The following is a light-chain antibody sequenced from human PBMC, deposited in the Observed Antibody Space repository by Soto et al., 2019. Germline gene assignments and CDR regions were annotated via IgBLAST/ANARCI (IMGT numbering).Light chain of an antibody. J-gene: IGLJ1*01. CDR1: SSDVGGYNY. CDR2: DVS. Sequence: QSVLTQPRSVSGSPGQSVTISCTGTSSDVGGYNYVSWYQQHPDKAPRLMIYDVSKRPSGVPDRFSGSKSGNTASLTISGLQAEDEADYYCCSYAGAYTYVFGTVTKLTVL. V-gene: IGLV2-11*01. CDR3: CSYAGAYTYV.